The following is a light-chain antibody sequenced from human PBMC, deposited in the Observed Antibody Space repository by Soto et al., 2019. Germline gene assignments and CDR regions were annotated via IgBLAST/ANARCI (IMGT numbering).Light chain of an antibody. CDR2: GSF. Sequence: IVFTKSQAPLAAYPGERSTLSCRASQSVSSSVXWYQQKPGQAPRLLIYGSFTMATGSPARLSGTGSATEFTLTISSLQSEDFALYYFQQYNDWPRTFGQGTKVDIK. CDR3: QQYNDWPRT. CDR1: QSVSSS. J-gene: IGKJ1*01. V-gene: IGKV3-15*01.